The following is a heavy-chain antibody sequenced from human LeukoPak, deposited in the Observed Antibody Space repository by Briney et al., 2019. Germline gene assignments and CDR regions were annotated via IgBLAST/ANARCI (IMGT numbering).Heavy chain of an antibody. Sequence: GGSLRLSCAASGFTFRSHGMHWVRQAPGKGLEWVAVIWYDASNVYYADSVKGRFTISRDNSGNTLFLQMNSLRVEDTAVYYCAVWNDERRLDYWGQGTLVTVSS. CDR1: GFTFRSHG. V-gene: IGHV3-33*01. J-gene: IGHJ4*02. CDR2: IWYDASNV. D-gene: IGHD1-1*01. CDR3: AVWNDERRLDY.